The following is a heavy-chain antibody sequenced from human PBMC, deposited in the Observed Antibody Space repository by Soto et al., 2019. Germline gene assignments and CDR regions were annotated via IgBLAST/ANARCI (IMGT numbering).Heavy chain of an antibody. J-gene: IGHJ4*02. V-gene: IGHV4-30-2*01. CDR2: VYPRGST. D-gene: IGHD2-2*02. CDR3: ARAHCTGTSCYTLGY. CDR1: GGSISSGGYS. Sequence: SETLSLTCAVSGGSISSGGYSWNWIRQPPGKGLEWIGYVYPRGSTSYNPSLQSRVTISVDTSKNQFSLQLSSVTAADTAVYYCARAHCTGTSCYTLGYWGQGALVTVSS.